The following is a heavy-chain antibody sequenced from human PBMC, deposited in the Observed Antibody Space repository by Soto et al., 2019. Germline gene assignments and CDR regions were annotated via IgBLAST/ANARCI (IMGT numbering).Heavy chain of an antibody. J-gene: IGHJ6*02. CDR2: IYYSGST. CDR3: ARDRRVAAHPYYYYGMDV. D-gene: IGHD6-13*01. Sequence: PSETLSLTCTVSGGSISSGGYYWSLIRQHPGKGLEWIGYIYYSGSTYYNPSLKSRVTISVDTSKNQFSLKLSSVTAADTAVYYCARDRRVAAHPYYYYGMDVWGQGTTVTVSS. V-gene: IGHV4-31*03. CDR1: GGSISSGGYY.